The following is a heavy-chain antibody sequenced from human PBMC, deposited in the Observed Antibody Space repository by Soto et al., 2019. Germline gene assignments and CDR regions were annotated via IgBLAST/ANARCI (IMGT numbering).Heavy chain of an antibody. J-gene: IGHJ3*01. CDR2: ISGSGGST. D-gene: IGHD6-13*01. CDR1: GFTFSSYA. V-gene: IGHV3-23*01. CDR3: AGSIAADGFTIAV. Sequence: GGSLRLSCAASGFTFSSYAMSWVRQAPGKGLEWVSAISGSGGSTYYADSVKGRFTISRDNSKNTLYLQMNSLRAEDTAVYYCAGSIAADGFTIAVWGQGTMVTVSS.